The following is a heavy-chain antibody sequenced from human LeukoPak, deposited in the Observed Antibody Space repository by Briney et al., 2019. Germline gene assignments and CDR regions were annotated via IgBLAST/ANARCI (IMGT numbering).Heavy chain of an antibody. J-gene: IGHJ4*02. CDR3: ARVGGRKYSGSYGT. V-gene: IGHV1-18*03. CDR2: IRAYNGNT. D-gene: IGHD1-26*01. CDR1: GYTFTSYG. Sequence: ASVKVSCKASGYTFTSYGISWVRQAPGQGLEWMGLIRAYNGNTNYAQKLQGRVTITTDESTSTAYMELSSLRSEDVALYCCARVGGRKYSGSYGTWGQGTLVTVSS.